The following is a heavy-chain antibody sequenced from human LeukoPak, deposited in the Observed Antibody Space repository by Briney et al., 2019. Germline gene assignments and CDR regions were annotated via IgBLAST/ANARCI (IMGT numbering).Heavy chain of an antibody. D-gene: IGHD3-10*01. V-gene: IGHV3-21*04. Sequence: PGGSLRLSCAASGFTFSSYSMNWVRQAPGKGLEWVSSISSSSSYIYYADSVKGRFTISRDNAKNSLYLQMNSLRAEDTALYYCAKDRTYGSGTWSTLFDYWGQGTLVTVSS. CDR3: AKDRTYGSGTWSTLFDY. J-gene: IGHJ4*02. CDR2: ISSSSSYI. CDR1: GFTFSSYS.